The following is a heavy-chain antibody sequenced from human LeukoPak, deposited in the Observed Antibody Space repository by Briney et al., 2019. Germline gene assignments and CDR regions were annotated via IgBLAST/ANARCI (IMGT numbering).Heavy chain of an antibody. Sequence: GESLQISCKGSGYSFTSYWIGWVRQMPGKGLEWMGTIYPGDSDTRYSPSFQGQVTISADKSISTAYLQWSSLKASDTAMYYCARHVWEQWPYYYYMDVWGKGTTVTVSS. D-gene: IGHD3-16*01. J-gene: IGHJ6*03. CDR3: ARHVWEQWPYYYYMDV. CDR1: GYSFTSYW. CDR2: IYPGDSDT. V-gene: IGHV5-51*01.